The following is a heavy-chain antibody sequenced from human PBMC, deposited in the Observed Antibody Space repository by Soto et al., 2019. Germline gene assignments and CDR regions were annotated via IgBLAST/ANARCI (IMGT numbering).Heavy chain of an antibody. D-gene: IGHD5-18*01. Sequence: ASVKVSCKASGYTFTSYGISWVRQAPGQGPEWMGWINGGDGNTGYSQIFQDRVTITRDTSTSTAYMELSGLRSEDTAVYYCARDPGYSYGCNWGQGTQVTVSS. CDR1: GYTFTSYG. V-gene: IGHV1-18*01. CDR2: INGGDGNT. J-gene: IGHJ4*02. CDR3: ARDPGYSYGCN.